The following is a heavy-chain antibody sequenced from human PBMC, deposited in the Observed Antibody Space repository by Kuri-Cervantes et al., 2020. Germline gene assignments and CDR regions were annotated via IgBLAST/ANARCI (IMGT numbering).Heavy chain of an antibody. CDR3: ARDWVYSGYERPALGFGY. V-gene: IGHV3-30*03. J-gene: IGHJ4*02. CDR1: GFSFTTYG. D-gene: IGHD5-12*01. CDR2: ISYDGSNK. Sequence: GGSLRLSCAASGFSFTTYGMHWVRQAPGKGLEWVAVISYDGSNKYYADSVKGRFTISRDNSKNTLYLQMNSLRPEDTAVYYCARDWVYSGYERPALGFGYWGQGTLVTVSS.